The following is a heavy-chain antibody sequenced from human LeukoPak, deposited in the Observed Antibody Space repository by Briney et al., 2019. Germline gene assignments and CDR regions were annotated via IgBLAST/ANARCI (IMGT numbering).Heavy chain of an antibody. CDR2: IKQDGSEK. Sequence: GGSLRLSCAASGFTFSSYWMSWVRQAPGKGLEWVANIKQDGSEKNYVDSVKGRFTISRDNAKNSLYLQMNSLRGEDTAVYYCAPPGWELLLDLAYWGQGTLVTVSS. D-gene: IGHD1-26*01. CDR3: APPGWELLLDLAY. J-gene: IGHJ4*02. CDR1: GFTFSSYW. V-gene: IGHV3-7*01.